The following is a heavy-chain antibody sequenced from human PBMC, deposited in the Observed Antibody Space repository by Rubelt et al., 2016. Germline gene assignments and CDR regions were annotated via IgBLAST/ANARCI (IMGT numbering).Heavy chain of an antibody. V-gene: IGHV4-59*01. Sequence: YSGSTNYNPSLKSRVTISVDTSKNQFSLKLSSVTAADTAVYYCARSAAAEGWFDPWGQGTLVTVSS. CDR3: ARSAAAEGWFDP. J-gene: IGHJ5*02. D-gene: IGHD6-13*01. CDR2: YSGST.